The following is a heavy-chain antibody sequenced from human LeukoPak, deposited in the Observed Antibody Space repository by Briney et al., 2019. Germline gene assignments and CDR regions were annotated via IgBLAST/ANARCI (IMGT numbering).Heavy chain of an antibody. CDR3: ASLTTVTDFDY. CDR2: IIPIFGTA. D-gene: IGHD4-17*01. CDR1: GGTFSSYA. V-gene: IGHV1-69*06. Sequence: ASVKVSCKASGGTFSSYAISWVRQAPGQGLEWMGGIIPIFGTANYAQKFQGRVTITADKSTSTAYMELSSLRSEDTAVYCCASLTTVTDFDYWGQGTLVTVSS. J-gene: IGHJ4*02.